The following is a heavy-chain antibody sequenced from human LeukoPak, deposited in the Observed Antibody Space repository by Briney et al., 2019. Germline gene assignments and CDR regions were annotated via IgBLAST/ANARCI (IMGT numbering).Heavy chain of an antibody. Sequence: QPGGSLRLSCAASGLIFRSYAMSWVRQAPGKGLEWVSAISGSGGAIDYADSVKGRFTISRDNSKNTMDLQMNSLRAEDTAVYYCAKDLYYDLLMGTFDHWGQGTLVTVSS. V-gene: IGHV3-23*01. CDR1: GLIFRSYA. J-gene: IGHJ4*02. CDR2: ISGSGGAI. CDR3: AKDLYYDLLMGTFDH. D-gene: IGHD3-9*01.